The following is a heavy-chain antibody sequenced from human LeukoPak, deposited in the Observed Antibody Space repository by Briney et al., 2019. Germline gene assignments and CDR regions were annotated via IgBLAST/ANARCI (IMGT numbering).Heavy chain of an antibody. J-gene: IGHJ4*02. D-gene: IGHD5-24*01. CDR3: AREASVLASIPYDY. CDR1: GFTFSSFG. Sequence: GGTLRLSCAASGFTFSSFGMHWVRQAPGKGLELVAVIWYDGSNKYYADSVKGRFTISRDYSKNTVYLQMNSLRAEDTAVYYCAREASVLASIPYDYWGQGTLVTVSS. V-gene: IGHV3-33*01. CDR2: IWYDGSNK.